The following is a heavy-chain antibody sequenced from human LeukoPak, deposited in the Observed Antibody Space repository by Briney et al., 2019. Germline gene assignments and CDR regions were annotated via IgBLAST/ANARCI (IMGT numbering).Heavy chain of an antibody. Sequence: ASVKVSCKVSGYTLTELSMHWVRQAPGQGLEWMGWINPNRGGTNYAQKFQGRVTMTRDTSISTAYMELSRLRSDDTAVYYCARDLMYYYGSGSYYNVEEGDYWGQGTLVTVSS. J-gene: IGHJ4*02. D-gene: IGHD3-10*01. CDR2: INPNRGGT. CDR1: GYTLTELS. CDR3: ARDLMYYYGSGSYYNVEEGDY. V-gene: IGHV1-2*02.